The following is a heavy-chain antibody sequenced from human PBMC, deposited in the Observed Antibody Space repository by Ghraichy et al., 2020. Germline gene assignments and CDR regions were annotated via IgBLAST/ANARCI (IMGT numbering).Heavy chain of an antibody. Sequence: SETLSLTCTVSGYSISSGYYWGWIRQPPGKGLEWIGSIYHSGTTYYNPSLKSRVTISVDTSKNQFSLRLNSVTAADTAVFYCARVSAADINYFYYYYYMDVWGKWTTVTVSS. CDR2: IYHSGTT. D-gene: IGHD6-13*01. V-gene: IGHV4-38-2*02. J-gene: IGHJ6*03. CDR3: ARVSAADINYFYYYYYMDV. CDR1: GYSISSGYY.